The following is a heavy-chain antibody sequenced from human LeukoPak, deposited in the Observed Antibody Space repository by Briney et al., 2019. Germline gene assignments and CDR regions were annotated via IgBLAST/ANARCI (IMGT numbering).Heavy chain of an antibody. D-gene: IGHD1-7*01. J-gene: IGHJ4*02. CDR1: GGSISSSSYY. Sequence: PSETLSLTCTVSGGSISSSSYYWGWIRQPPGKGLEWIGSIYYSGSTYYNPSLKSRVTISVDTSENQFSLKLSSVTAADTAVYYCASYNWNYFLFDYWGQGTLVTVSS. CDR3: ASYNWNYFLFDY. CDR2: IYYSGST. V-gene: IGHV4-39*01.